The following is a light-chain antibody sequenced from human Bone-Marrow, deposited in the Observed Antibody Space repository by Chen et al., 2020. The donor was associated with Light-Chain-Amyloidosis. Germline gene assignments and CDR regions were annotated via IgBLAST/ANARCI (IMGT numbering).Light chain of an antibody. CDR1: QSLLHRNGYNY. J-gene: IGKJ4*01. V-gene: IGKV2-28*01. CDR3: MQALQTPT. Sequence: EIVMTQSPLSLPVTPGEPASTSCRSSQSLLHRNGYNYLDWYLQKPGQSPQLLISLASNRASGVPDRFSGSGSGTDFTLKISRVEPEDVGVYYCMQALQTPTFGGGTKVEIK. CDR2: LAS.